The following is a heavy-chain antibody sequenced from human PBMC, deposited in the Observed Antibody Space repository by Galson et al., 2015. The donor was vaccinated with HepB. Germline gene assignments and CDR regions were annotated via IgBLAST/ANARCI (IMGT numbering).Heavy chain of an antibody. V-gene: IGHV1-18*01. Sequence: SVKVSCKASGYTFTRNGISWVRQAPGQGLEWMGWISTNSRNTYYAQKFQDRLIMTTERSTSTAYVELRSLTSDDTAFYYCARDVRYAFEMWGQGTMVTVS. CDR2: ISTNSRNT. J-gene: IGHJ3*02. D-gene: IGHD3-10*02. CDR3: ARDVRYAFEM. CDR1: GYTFTRNG.